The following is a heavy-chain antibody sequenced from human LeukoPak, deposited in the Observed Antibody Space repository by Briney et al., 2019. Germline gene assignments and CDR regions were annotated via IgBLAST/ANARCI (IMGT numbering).Heavy chain of an antibody. Sequence: SKTLSLTCTVSGGSVSSSTYYWGWIRQPPGKGLEWIGNIYYSGSTYYNPSLTSRVTMSVDTSNNQFSLKMHSVTAADTAVYCARLSKGRFFDYIFDYWGQGTLVTVSS. J-gene: IGHJ4*02. CDR2: IYYSGST. D-gene: IGHD3-9*01. CDR3: ARLSKGRFFDYIFDY. V-gene: IGHV4-39*01. CDR1: GGSVSSSTYY.